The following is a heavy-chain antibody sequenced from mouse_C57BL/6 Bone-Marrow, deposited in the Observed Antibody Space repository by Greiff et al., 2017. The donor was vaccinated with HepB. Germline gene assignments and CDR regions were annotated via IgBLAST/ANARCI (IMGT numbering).Heavy chain of an antibody. CDR2: IDPSDSYT. J-gene: IGHJ4*01. CDR3: ANKGGYYAMDY. D-gene: IGHD1-3*01. CDR1: GYTFTSYW. V-gene: IGHV1-59*01. Sequence: VKLQQPGAELVRPGTSVKLSCKASGYTFTSYWMHWVKQRPGQGLEWIGVIDPSDSYTNYNQKFKGKATLTVDTSSSTAYMQLSSLTSEDSAVYYCANKGGYYAMDYWGQGTSVTVSS.